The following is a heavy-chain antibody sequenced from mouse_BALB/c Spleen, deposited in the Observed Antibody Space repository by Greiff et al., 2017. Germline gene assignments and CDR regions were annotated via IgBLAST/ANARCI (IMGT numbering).Heavy chain of an antibody. V-gene: IGHV1-87*01. J-gene: IGHJ4*01. CDR2: IYPGDGDT. CDR3: VPLWQLRGAMDY. Sequence: QVQLQQSGAELARPGASVKLSCKASGYTFTSYWMQWVKQRPGQGLEWIGAIYPGDGDTRYTQKFKGKATLTADKSSSTAYMQLSSLASEDSAVYYCVPLWQLRGAMDYWGQGTSVTVSS. CDR1: GYTFTSYW. D-gene: IGHD2-1*01.